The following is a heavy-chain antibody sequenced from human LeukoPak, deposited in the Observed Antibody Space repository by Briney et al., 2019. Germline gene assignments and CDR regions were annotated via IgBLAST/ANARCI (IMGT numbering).Heavy chain of an antibody. V-gene: IGHV4-4*07. CDR3: ARLPRSSRVPAALPY. CDR1: GGSISSYY. Sequence: SETLSLTCTVSGGSISSYYWSWIRQPAGKGLEWIGRIYTSGSTNYNPSLKSRVTMSVDTSKNQFSLKLSSVTAADTAVYYCARLPRSSRVPAALPYWGQGTLVTVSS. J-gene: IGHJ4*02. D-gene: IGHD2-2*01. CDR2: IYTSGST.